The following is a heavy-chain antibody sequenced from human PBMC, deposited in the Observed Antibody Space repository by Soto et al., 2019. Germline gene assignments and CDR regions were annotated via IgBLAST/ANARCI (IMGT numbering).Heavy chain of an antibody. CDR2: IDTTAYT. CDR1: GFTFSSYD. Sequence: EVQLVESGGGLVQPGGSLRLSCAASGFTFSSYDMHWVRQATGKGLEWVSSIDTTAYTYYPASVKGRFTISRENAENSLYLQLNSLRAGDTAVYFCARASGGYDSVWGSYRPKYPPDYWGQGTLVTVSS. J-gene: IGHJ4*02. V-gene: IGHV3-13*01. CDR3: ARASGGYDSVWGSYRPKYPPDY. D-gene: IGHD3-16*02.